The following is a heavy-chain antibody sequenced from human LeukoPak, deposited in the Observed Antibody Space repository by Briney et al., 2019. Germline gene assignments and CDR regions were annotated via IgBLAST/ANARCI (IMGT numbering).Heavy chain of an antibody. CDR3: ARALWSGPVYYGMDV. CDR1: GFTFSSYS. V-gene: IGHV3-21*06. D-gene: IGHD3-10*01. CDR2: ISSTSSYI. J-gene: IGHJ6*02. Sequence: PGGSLRLSCAASGFTFSSYSMNWVRQAPGKGPEWVSSISSTSSYIYYADSVKGRFTISRDNAKNSLYLQMNSLRAEDTAVYYCARALWSGPVYYGMDVWGQGTTVTVSS.